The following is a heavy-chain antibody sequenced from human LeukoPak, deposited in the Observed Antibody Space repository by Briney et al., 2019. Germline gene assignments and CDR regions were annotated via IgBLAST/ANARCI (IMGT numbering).Heavy chain of an antibody. CDR2: IIPIFGTA. D-gene: IGHD6-19*01. J-gene: IGHJ5*02. Sequence: SVKVSCKASGGTFSSYAISWVRQAPGQGLEWMGGIIPIFGTANYAQKFQGRVTVTADESTSTAYMELSSLRSEDTAVYYCARGLAVAGTGNWFDPWGQGTLVTVSS. CDR1: GGTFSSYA. V-gene: IGHV1-69*13. CDR3: ARGLAVAGTGNWFDP.